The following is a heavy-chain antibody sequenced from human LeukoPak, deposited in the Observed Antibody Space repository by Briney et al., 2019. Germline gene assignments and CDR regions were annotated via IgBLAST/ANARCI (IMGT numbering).Heavy chain of an antibody. Sequence: SVKVSCKASGGTFSSYAISWVRQTPGQGLEWMGGIIPIFGTANYAQKFQGRVTITADESTSTAYMELSSLRSEDTAVYYCARRYYYDSSGYLYYYGMDVWGQGTTVTVSS. CDR2: IIPIFGTA. D-gene: IGHD3-22*01. J-gene: IGHJ6*02. CDR3: ARRYYYDSSGYLYYYGMDV. CDR1: GGTFSSYA. V-gene: IGHV1-69*13.